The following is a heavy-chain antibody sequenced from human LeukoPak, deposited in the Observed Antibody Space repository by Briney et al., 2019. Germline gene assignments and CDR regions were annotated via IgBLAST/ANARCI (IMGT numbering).Heavy chain of an antibody. CDR3: AKGSDIVVVPALLIDY. D-gene: IGHD2-2*01. CDR1: GFTFSDYY. CDR2: ISSSGSTI. J-gene: IGHJ4*02. Sequence: GGSLRLSCAASGFTFSDYYMSWIRQAPGKGLEWVSYISSSGSTIYYADSVKGRFTISRDNSKNTLYLQMNSLRAEDTAVYYCAKGSDIVVVPALLIDYWGQGTLVTVSS. V-gene: IGHV3-11*01.